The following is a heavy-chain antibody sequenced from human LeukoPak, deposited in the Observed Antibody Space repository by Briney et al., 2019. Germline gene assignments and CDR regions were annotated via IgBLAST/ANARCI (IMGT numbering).Heavy chain of an antibody. D-gene: IGHD2-8*01. Sequence: SVKVSCKAPGGTFSSYALSWVRQAPGQGLGWMGGIIPFLGTTNYAQKFQGRVTITTDESTSTAYMELNSLRSEDTAVYYCARRYCTNGVCYLGMDVWGKGTTVTVSS. CDR1: GGTFSSYA. CDR3: ARRYCTNGVCYLGMDV. J-gene: IGHJ6*04. CDR2: IIPFLGTT. V-gene: IGHV1-69*05.